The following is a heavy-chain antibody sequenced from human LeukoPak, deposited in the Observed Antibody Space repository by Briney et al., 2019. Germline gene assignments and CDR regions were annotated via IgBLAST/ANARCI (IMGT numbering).Heavy chain of an antibody. Sequence: SETLSLTCTVSGGSISSYYWSWIRQPPGRGLEWIGYIYYSGSTNYNPSLKSRVTISVDTSKNQFSLKLSSVTAADTAVYYCARRMTTVWFDPWGQGTLVTVSS. V-gene: IGHV4-59*01. CDR1: GGSISSYY. CDR2: IYYSGST. CDR3: ARRMTTVWFDP. J-gene: IGHJ5*02. D-gene: IGHD4-17*01.